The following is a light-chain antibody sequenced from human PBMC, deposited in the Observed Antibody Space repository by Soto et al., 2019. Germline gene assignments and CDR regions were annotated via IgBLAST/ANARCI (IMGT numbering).Light chain of an antibody. V-gene: IGKV4-1*01. Sequence: DIVMTQSPDSLAVSLGERATINCKSSQSVLYSSNNKNYLAWYQQKPGQPPKLLTYCASTRESGVPDRFSGSGSGTDFTLTISSLQAEDVAVYYCQQYYSTLWTFGQGTKVEIK. CDR3: QQYYSTLWT. J-gene: IGKJ1*01. CDR2: CAS. CDR1: QSVLYSSNNKNY.